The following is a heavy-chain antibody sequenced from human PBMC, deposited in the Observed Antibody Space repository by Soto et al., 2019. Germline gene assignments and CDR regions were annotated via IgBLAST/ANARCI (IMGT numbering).Heavy chain of an antibody. D-gene: IGHD3-10*01. CDR2: IYYSGST. CDR1: GGSISSGGYY. Sequence: SETLSLTCTVSGGSISSGGYYWSWIRQHPGKGLEWIGYIYYSGSTYYNPSLKSRVTISVDTSKNQFSLKLSSVTAADTAVYYCARDLFPAMVRGVMAGFDPWGQGTLVTVSS. CDR3: ARDLFPAMVRGVMAGFDP. V-gene: IGHV4-31*03. J-gene: IGHJ5*02.